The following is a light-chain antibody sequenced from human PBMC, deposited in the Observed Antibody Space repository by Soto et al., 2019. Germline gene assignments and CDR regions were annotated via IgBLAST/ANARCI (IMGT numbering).Light chain of an antibody. CDR1: SREVGSYNR. J-gene: IGLJ2*01. V-gene: IGLV2-18*02. CDR2: EVS. Sequence: QSALTQPPSVSGSPGQSVTISCTGTSREVGSYNRVSWYQQPPGTAPKLMIYEVSNRPSGVPDRFSGSKSGNTASLTLSGLQSQDEADYYCRSYTSSSTFVVFGGGTKLTVL. CDR3: RSYTSSSTFVV.